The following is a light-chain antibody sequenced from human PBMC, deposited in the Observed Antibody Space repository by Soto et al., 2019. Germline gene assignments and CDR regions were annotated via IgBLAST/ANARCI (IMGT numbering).Light chain of an antibody. CDR2: DAS. J-gene: IGKJ1*01. Sequence: ENVLTQSPDTLSLSPGERATLSCSASQSVSSGSIAWYQQKPGQAPSLLIYDASTRATGIPDRFSGSGSGTDFTLTISRLEPEDFVVYHCQQYGSSPWTFGQGTKVEIK. V-gene: IGKV3-20*01. CDR3: QQYGSSPWT. CDR1: QSVSSGS.